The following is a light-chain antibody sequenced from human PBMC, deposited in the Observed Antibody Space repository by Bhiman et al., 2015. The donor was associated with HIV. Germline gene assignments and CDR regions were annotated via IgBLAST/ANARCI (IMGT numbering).Light chain of an antibody. CDR2: DNN. Sequence: QSVLTQPPSVSAAPGQKVTISCSGSRSNIGNNYVSWYQQFPGTAPKLLIYDNNQRPSRIPDRFSGSKSGTSATLGITGLQTGDEADYYCSSYTRSTTLRVFGGGTKLTVL. J-gene: IGLJ2*01. V-gene: IGLV1-51*01. CDR3: SSYTRSTTLRV. CDR1: RSNIGNNY.